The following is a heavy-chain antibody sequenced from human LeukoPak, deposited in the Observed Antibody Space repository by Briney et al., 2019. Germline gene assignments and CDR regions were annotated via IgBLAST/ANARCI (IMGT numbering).Heavy chain of an antibody. CDR1: GFTFSSDS. D-gene: IGHD6-13*01. CDR3: ARVGGRIAAAGTDY. Sequence: GGSLRLSCAGSGFTFSSDSMNWVRQTPGRGLEWISYISDNGRSIYYADSVRGRFTISRDNAKNSLYLQMNSLRAEDTAVYYCARVGGRIAAAGTDYWGQGTLVTVSS. V-gene: IGHV3-48*01. CDR2: ISDNGRSI. J-gene: IGHJ4*02.